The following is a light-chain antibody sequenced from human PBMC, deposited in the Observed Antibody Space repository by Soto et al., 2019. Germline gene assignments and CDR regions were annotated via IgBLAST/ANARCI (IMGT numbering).Light chain of an antibody. CDR2: DAS. CDR3: QQYNSYSWT. J-gene: IGKJ1*01. V-gene: IGKV1-5*01. CDR1: QSISSW. Sequence: IQVTQSPSALSASVGDRVTITCRASQSISSWLAWYQQKPGKAPKLLIYDASSLESGVPSRFSGSGSGTEFTLTISSLQPDDFATYDCQQYNSYSWTFGQGTKVEIK.